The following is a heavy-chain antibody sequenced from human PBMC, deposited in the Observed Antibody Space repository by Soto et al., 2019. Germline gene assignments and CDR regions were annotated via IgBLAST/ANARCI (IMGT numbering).Heavy chain of an antibody. D-gene: IGHD4-4*01. J-gene: IGHJ6*02. CDR1: GFTFSSYA. V-gene: IGHV3-23*01. Sequence: PGGSLRLSCAASGFTFSSYAMSWVRQASGKGLEWVSAISGSGGSTYYADSVKGRFTISRDNSKNTLYLQMNSLRAEDTAVYYCAKDVTTVTWPYYYYGMDVWGQGTTVTVSS. CDR3: AKDVTTVTWPYYYYGMDV. CDR2: ISGSGGST.